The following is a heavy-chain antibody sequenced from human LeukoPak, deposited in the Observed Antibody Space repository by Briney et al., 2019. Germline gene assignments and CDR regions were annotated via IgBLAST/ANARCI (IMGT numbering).Heavy chain of an antibody. Sequence: PGGSLRLSCAASGFTFSSYAMHWVRQAPGKGLEWVAVISYDGSNKYYADSVKGRFTISRDNSKNTLYLQMNSLRAEDTAVYYRARDYAAVAGAFDYWGQGTLVTVSS. D-gene: IGHD6-19*01. J-gene: IGHJ4*02. CDR3: ARDYAAVAGAFDY. CDR2: ISYDGSNK. V-gene: IGHV3-30-3*01. CDR1: GFTFSSYA.